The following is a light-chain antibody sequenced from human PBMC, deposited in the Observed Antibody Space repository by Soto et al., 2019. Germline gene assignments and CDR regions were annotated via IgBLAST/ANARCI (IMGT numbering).Light chain of an antibody. CDR1: QSISGW. V-gene: IGKV1-5*01. J-gene: IGKJ2*01. CDR3: QQYSSSSPYT. Sequence: DIQMTQSPSTLSASVGDRVTITCRASQSISGWLAWYQQKPGKAPKLLIYDASNLESGVPSRFSGSGSGAEFTLTISSLQPDDFATYYCQQYSSSSPYTFGQGTKREIK. CDR2: DAS.